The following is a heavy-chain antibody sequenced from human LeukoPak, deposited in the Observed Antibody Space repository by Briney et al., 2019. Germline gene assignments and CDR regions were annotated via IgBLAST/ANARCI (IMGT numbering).Heavy chain of an antibody. Sequence: PSETLSLTCAVSGYSISSGYYWGWIRQPPGKGLEWIGSIYHSGSTYYNPSLKSRVTISVDTSKNQFSLKLSSVTAADTAVYYCARWGRYCSSTSCPREWGQGTLVTVSS. V-gene: IGHV4-38-2*01. CDR2: IYHSGST. CDR3: ARWGRYCSSTSCPRE. CDR1: GYSISSGYY. D-gene: IGHD2-2*01. J-gene: IGHJ4*02.